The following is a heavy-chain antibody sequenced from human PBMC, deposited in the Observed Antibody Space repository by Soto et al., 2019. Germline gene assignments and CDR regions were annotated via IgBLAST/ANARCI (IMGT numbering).Heavy chain of an antibody. CDR3: ALPIAAAGTGKFDY. V-gene: IGHV3-33*01. D-gene: IGHD6-13*01. J-gene: IGHJ4*02. CDR2: IWYDGSNK. CDR1: GFTFSSYG. Sequence: PGGSLRLSCAASGFTFSSYGMHWVRQAPGKGLEWVAVIWYDGSNKYYADSVKGRFTISRDNSKNTLYLQMNSLRAEDTAVYYCALPIAAAGTGKFDYWGQGTLVTVSS.